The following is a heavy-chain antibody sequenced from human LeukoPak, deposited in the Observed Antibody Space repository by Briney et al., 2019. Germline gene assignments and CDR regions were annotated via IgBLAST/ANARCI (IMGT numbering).Heavy chain of an antibody. V-gene: IGHV1-24*01. CDR3: ASRVPAAGFDY. D-gene: IGHD2-2*01. J-gene: IGHJ4*02. CDR1: GYTFTDYY. Sequence: AAVKVSCKASGYTFTDYYIHWVRQAPGKGLEWMGGFDPEDGETIYAQKFQGRVTMTEGTSTDTAYMELSSLRSEDTAVYYCASRVPAAGFDYWGQGTLVTVSS. CDR2: FDPEDGET.